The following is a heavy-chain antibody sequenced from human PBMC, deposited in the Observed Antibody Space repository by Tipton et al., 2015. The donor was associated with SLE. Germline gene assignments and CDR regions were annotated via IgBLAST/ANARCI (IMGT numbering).Heavy chain of an antibody. Sequence: SLRLSCAASGFTFSSYAMSWVRQAPGKGLEWVSVIYSGGSSTYYAGSVKGRFTISRDNSKNTLYLQMNSLRTEDTAVYYCAKDGGSYLYYFDYWGQGTLVTVSS. CDR2: IYSGGSST. D-gene: IGHD1-26*01. V-gene: IGHV3-23*03. J-gene: IGHJ4*02. CDR1: GFTFSSYA. CDR3: AKDGGSYLYYFDY.